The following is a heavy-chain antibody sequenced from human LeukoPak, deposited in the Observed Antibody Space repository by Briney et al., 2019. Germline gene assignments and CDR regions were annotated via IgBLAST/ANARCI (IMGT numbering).Heavy chain of an antibody. CDR1: GYTFTSYY. V-gene: IGHV1-46*01. CDR3: AREALESYSSSSPRGMDY. J-gene: IGHJ4*02. Sequence: GASVKVSCKASGYTFTSYYMHWVRQAPGQGLEWMGIINPSGGSTSYAQKFQGRVTMTRDTSTSTVYMELSSLRSEDTAVYYCAREALESYSSSSPRGMDYWGQGTLVTVSS. CDR2: INPSGGST. D-gene: IGHD6-6*01.